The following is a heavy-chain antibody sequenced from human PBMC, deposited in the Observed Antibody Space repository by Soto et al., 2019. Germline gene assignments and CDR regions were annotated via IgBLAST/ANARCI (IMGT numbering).Heavy chain of an antibody. Sequence: EVQLLESGGGLVQPGGSLRLSCVASGFSFSNSGTSWVRQAPGKGLEWISGLSGSDGRTTYADSVKGRFTISRDNSKNTLYLHMESLRVEDTAVYYCAKDSGYDTTDWGQGTLVVVSS. D-gene: IGHD3-22*01. CDR1: GFSFSNSG. CDR2: LSGSDGRT. V-gene: IGHV3-23*01. CDR3: AKDSGYDTTD. J-gene: IGHJ4*02.